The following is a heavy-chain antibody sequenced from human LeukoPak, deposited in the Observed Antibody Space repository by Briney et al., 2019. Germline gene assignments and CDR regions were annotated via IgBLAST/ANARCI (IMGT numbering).Heavy chain of an antibody. Sequence: SETLSLTCTVSGGSISSYYWSWLRQPPAKGLEWIGHISNGRTDYNPSLKSRVTISLDTSNNHFSLKLTSVTAADTAVYYCARDKAHSYGRYFDPWGQGALVSVSS. J-gene: IGHJ5*02. CDR3: ARDKAHSYGRYFDP. CDR2: ISNGRT. V-gene: IGHV4-59*01. CDR1: GGSISSYY. D-gene: IGHD5-18*01.